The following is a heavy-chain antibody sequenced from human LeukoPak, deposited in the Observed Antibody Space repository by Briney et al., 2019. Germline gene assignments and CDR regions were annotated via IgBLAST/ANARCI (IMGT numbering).Heavy chain of an antibody. CDR2: ISYDGSNK. CDR3: AKAVWNDGAFDI. CDR1: GFTFSSYG. Sequence: PGGSLRLSCAASGFTFSSYGRHWVRQAPGKGLEWVAVISYDGSNKYYADSVKGRFTISRDNSKNTLYLQMNSLRAEDTAVYYCAKAVWNDGAFDIWGQGTMVTVSS. D-gene: IGHD1-1*01. V-gene: IGHV3-30*18. J-gene: IGHJ3*02.